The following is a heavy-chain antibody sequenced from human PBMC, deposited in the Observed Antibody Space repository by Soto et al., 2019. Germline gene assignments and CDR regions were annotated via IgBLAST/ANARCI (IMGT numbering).Heavy chain of an antibody. CDR1: GFTFSTYA. CDR2: ISYDGSNK. CDR3: ARDRPSPYCSSTSCSSYFDY. D-gene: IGHD2-2*01. Sequence: PGGSLRLSCAASGFTFSTYAMQWVRQAPGKGLEWVAVISYDGSNKYYEDSVKGRFTISRDNSKNTLYLQMNSLRAEDTAVYYCARDRPSPYCSSTSCSSYFDYWGQGTLVTVSS. J-gene: IGHJ4*02. V-gene: IGHV3-30-3*01.